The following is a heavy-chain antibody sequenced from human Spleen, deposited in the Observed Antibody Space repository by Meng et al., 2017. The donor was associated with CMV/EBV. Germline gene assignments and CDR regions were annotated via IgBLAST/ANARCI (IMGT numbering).Heavy chain of an antibody. Sequence: VSSNSAAWNWIRQSPSRGLEWLGGTYYRSKWYNDYALFVKSRITINPDTSKNQFSLQLNSVTPDDTAVYYCARVAGKWQQFINFDCWGQGILVTVSS. J-gene: IGHJ4*02. CDR1: VSSNSAA. V-gene: IGHV6-1*01. CDR3: ARVAGKWQQFINFDC. CDR2: TYYRSKWYN. D-gene: IGHD5-24*01.